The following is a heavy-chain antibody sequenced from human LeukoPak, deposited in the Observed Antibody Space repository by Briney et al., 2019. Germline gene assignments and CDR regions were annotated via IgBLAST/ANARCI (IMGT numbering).Heavy chain of an antibody. J-gene: IGHJ5*02. CDR3: AREIVVVVAVLNWFDP. D-gene: IGHD2-15*01. V-gene: IGHV1-2*02. CDR2: INPNSGGT. Sequence: ASVKVSCKASGYTFTGYYMHWVRQAPGQGLEWMGWINPNSGGTNYAQKFQGRVTMTRGTSISTAYMELSRLRSDDTAVYYCAREIVVVVAVLNWFDPWGQGTLVTVPS. CDR1: GYTFTGYY.